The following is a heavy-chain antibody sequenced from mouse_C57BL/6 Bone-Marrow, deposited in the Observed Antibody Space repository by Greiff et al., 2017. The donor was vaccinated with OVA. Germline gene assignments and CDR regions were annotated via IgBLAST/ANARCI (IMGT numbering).Heavy chain of an antibody. J-gene: IGHJ3*01. CDR1: GYTFTSYW. CDR3: ARERAWYYGRAWFAY. Sequence: VQLQQPGAELVKPGASVKMSCKASGYTFTSYWITWVKQRPGQGLEWIGDIYPGSGSTNYNEKFKSKATLTVDTSSSTAYMQLSSLTSEDSAVYYCARERAWYYGRAWFAYWGQGTLVTVSA. V-gene: IGHV1-55*01. CDR2: IYPGSGST. D-gene: IGHD1-1*01.